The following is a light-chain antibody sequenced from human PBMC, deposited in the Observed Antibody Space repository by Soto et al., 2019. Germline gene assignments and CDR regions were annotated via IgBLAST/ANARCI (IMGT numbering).Light chain of an antibody. CDR2: ATS. V-gene: IGKV1-39*01. CDR1: QTVSSY. Sequence: DIQMTQSPPSLSASVGDRVTITCRASQTVSSYLNWYQQKPGTVPKLLIYATSNLQSGVTSRCSGRGFGTDFTLTIISLQPEDFATYYWQQSFTTRTFGQGTRLEIK. CDR3: QQSFTTRT. J-gene: IGKJ5*01.